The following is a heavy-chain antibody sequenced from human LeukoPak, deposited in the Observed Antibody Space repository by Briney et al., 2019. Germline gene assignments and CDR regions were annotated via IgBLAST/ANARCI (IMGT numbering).Heavy chain of an antibody. CDR3: ARVASSVPDY. V-gene: IGHV4-59*08. J-gene: IGHJ4*02. CDR1: GGSISGFY. D-gene: IGHD3-10*01. CDR2: IYYTGST. Sequence: SETLSLTCTVSGGSISGFYWSWIRQPPGKGLEWFGYIYYTGSTNYNPSLKSRVTISVDTSKNQFSLRLTSVTAADTAVYNCARVASSVPDYWGQGTLVTVSP.